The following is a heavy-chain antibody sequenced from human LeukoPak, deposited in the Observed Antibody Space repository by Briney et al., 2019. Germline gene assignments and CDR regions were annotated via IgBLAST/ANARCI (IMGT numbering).Heavy chain of an antibody. CDR3: ASFFPRGMDV. V-gene: IGHV4-59*01. CDR2: IYYSGST. J-gene: IGHJ6*02. CDR1: GGSISSYY. Sequence: PSETLSLACTVSGGSISSYYWSWIRQPPGKGLEWIGYIYYSGSTNYNPSLKSRVTISVDTSKNQLSLKLSSVTAADTAVYYCASFFPRGMDVWGQGTTVTVSS. D-gene: IGHD3-3*01.